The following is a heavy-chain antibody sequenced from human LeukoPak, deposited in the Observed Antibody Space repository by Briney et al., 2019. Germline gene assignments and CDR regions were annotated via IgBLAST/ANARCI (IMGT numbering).Heavy chain of an antibody. Sequence: ASVKVSCKASGGTFSSYAISWVRQAPGQGLEWMGGIIPIFGTANYAQKFQGRVTITADESTSTAYMELSSLRSEDTAVYYCAREELLTEADPYYYYYYGMGVWGQGTTVTVSS. CDR1: GGTFSSYA. CDR3: AREELLTEADPYYYYYYGMGV. CDR2: IIPIFGTA. J-gene: IGHJ6*02. D-gene: IGHD3-10*01. V-gene: IGHV1-69*13.